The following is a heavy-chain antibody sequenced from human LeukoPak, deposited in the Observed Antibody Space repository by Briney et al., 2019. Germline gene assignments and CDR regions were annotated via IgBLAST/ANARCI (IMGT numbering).Heavy chain of an antibody. CDR1: GGSISSGGYS. D-gene: IGHD5-12*01. V-gene: IGHV4-30-2*01. J-gene: IGHJ3*02. CDR3: ARHSRSGYSDYESAFDI. Sequence: PSETLSLTCAVSGGSISSGGYSWSWIRQPPGKGLEWIGYIYHSGSTYYNPPLKSRVTISVDRSKNQFSLKLSSVTAADTAVYYCARHSRSGYSDYESAFDIWGQGTMVIVSS. CDR2: IYHSGST.